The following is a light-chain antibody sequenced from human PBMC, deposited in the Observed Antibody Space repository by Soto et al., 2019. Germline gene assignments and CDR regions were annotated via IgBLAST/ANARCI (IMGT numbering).Light chain of an antibody. V-gene: IGLV2-14*01. CDR1: SSDVGGYNY. J-gene: IGLJ2*01. CDR3: SSYTSSSTLV. Sequence: QSVLTQPASVSGSPGQSITISCTGTSSDVGGYNYVSWYQQHPGKAPKLMIYEVYNRPSGVSIRFSGSKSGNTASLTISGLQAEDGADYYCSSYTSSSTLVFGGGTKVTVL. CDR2: EVY.